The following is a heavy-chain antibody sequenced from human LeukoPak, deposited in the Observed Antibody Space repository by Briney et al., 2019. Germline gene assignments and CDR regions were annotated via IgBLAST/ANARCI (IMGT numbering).Heavy chain of an antibody. Sequence: GASVKVSCKASGYTFSSYAMYWVRQAPGQRLEWMGWSNAGNGNTKYSQKFQGRVTITRDTSASTAYMELNSLRAEDTAVYYCARGRDGDYYYYYYMDVWGKGTTVTVSS. J-gene: IGHJ6*03. V-gene: IGHV1-3*01. CDR2: SNAGNGNT. D-gene: IGHD3-10*01. CDR1: GYTFSSYA. CDR3: ARGRDGDYYYYYYMDV.